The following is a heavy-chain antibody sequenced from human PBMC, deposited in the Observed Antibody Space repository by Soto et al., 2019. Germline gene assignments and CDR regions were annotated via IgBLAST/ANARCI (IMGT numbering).Heavy chain of an antibody. CDR2: FSCDHDTT. Sequence: EVQLLESGGGLVQPGGSLRLSCSASGFTFTSYAMSWVRHAPGKRLEWVSTFSCDHDTTYTAGSVKGRFTISRDNSKNTLYLQMNSLRDEYTAVYYCAKASLGRCPGASFYDFEYWGQGPLVTVSS. CDR3: AKASLGRCPGASFYDFEY. CDR1: GFTFTSYA. D-gene: IGHD2-8*02. V-gene: IGHV3-23*01. J-gene: IGHJ4*02.